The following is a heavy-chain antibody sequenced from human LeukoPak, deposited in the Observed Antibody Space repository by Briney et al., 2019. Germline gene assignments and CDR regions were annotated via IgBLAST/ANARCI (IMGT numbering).Heavy chain of an antibody. CDR2: INTNTGNP. D-gene: IGHD6-13*01. V-gene: IGHV7-4-1*02. Sequence: EASVKVSCKTSGYTFSNYAMNWVRQAPGQGLEWMGWINTNTGNPTYAQGFTGRFVFSLDTSVSTAYLQISSLKAEDTAVYYCARVSRYSSSRSPISYWGQGTLVTVSS. CDR1: GYTFSNYA. CDR3: ARVSRYSSSRSPISY. J-gene: IGHJ4*02.